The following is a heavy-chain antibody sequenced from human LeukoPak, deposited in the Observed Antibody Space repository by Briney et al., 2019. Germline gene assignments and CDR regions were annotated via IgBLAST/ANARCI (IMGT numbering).Heavy chain of an antibody. V-gene: IGHV1-69*01. CDR1: GGTFSSYS. CDR2: IIPIFGTA. Sequence: SVKVSCKASGGTFSSYSISWVRQAPGQGLEWMGGIIPIFGTANYAQKFQGRVTITADESTSTAYMELSSLRSEDTAVYYCARDQGYRYGYGDFDYWGQGTLVTVSS. J-gene: IGHJ4*02. CDR3: ARDQGYRYGYGDFDY. D-gene: IGHD5-18*01.